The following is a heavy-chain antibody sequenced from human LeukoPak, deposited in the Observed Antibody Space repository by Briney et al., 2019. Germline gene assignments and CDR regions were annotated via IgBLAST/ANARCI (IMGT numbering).Heavy chain of an antibody. D-gene: IGHD3-22*01. CDR1: GGSISSSGSY. CDR2: IYSSGST. CDR3: ARLPRRNYYDSSGYPWIFDY. J-gene: IGHJ4*02. Sequence: SETLSPTWTVAGGSISSSGSYWGWIRQPPWKGWEWIGSIYSSGSTNSNSSLTSRVTISVDTSKNQLSLKLSSVTAADTAVYYCARLPRRNYYDSSGYPWIFDYWGQGTLVTVSS. V-gene: IGHV4-39*07.